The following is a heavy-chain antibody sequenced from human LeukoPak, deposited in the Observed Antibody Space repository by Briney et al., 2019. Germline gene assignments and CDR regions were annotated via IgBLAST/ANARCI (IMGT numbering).Heavy chain of an antibody. CDR1: GFTFNRYW. V-gene: IGHV3-7*01. Sequence: GGSLRLSCAVSGFTFNRYWMSWVRQAPGKGLEWVANIKQDGSEKYYVDSVKGRFTISRDNAKNSLYLQMNSLRAEDTAVYFCARYADSYYYYYMDVWGKGTTVTVS. CDR3: ARYADSYYYYYMDV. J-gene: IGHJ6*03. CDR2: IKQDGSEK. D-gene: IGHD2-2*01.